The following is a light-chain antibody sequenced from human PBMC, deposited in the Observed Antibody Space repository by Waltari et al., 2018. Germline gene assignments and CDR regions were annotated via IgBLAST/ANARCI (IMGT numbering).Light chain of an antibody. CDR3: QQRANWPPVT. CDR2: YAA. V-gene: IGKV3-11*01. Sequence: DIVLTQSPGTLSLSPGERATLSCRASQSVNRYLAWYQHKPGQAPRLLIYYAANRATGIPARFSGSGSGTDFTLTISSLEPEDFAVYYCQQRANWPPVTFGQGTRLEIK. CDR1: QSVNRY. J-gene: IGKJ5*01.